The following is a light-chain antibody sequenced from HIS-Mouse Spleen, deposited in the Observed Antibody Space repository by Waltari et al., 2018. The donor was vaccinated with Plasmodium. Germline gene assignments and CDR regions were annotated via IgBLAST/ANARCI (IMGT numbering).Light chain of an antibody. CDR3: QQYNSYFGGT. CDR1: QSISSW. J-gene: IGKJ1*01. Sequence: DIQMTQSPSTLSASVGDRVTITCRASQSISSWLAWYQQKPGKAPKLLIYRASSLESGVPSRFSGSGSGTEFTLTISSLKPDDFATYYGQQYNSYFGGTFGQGTKVEIK. CDR2: RAS. V-gene: IGKV1-5*03.